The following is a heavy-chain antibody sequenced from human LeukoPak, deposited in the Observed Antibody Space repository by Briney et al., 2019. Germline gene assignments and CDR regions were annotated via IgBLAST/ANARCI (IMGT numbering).Heavy chain of an antibody. CDR2: IDYSGST. Sequence: SETLSLACTVSGGSLSSSSYYWGWIRQPPGKGLEWIGSIDYSGSTYYNPSLKSRVTISVDTSKNQYSLKLSSVTAADTAVYYCARGYSSSSYYYYYMDVWGKGTTVTVSS. CDR1: GGSLSSSSYY. J-gene: IGHJ6*03. D-gene: IGHD6-6*01. CDR3: ARGYSSSSYYYYYMDV. V-gene: IGHV4-39*07.